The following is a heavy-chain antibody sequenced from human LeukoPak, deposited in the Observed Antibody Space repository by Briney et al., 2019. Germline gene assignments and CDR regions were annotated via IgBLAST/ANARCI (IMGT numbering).Heavy chain of an antibody. D-gene: IGHD5-12*01. CDR3: ARFGSGFDWQFDY. CDR1: GFTFSSYE. J-gene: IGHJ4*02. V-gene: IGHV3-48*03. CDR2: ISSSGSTI. Sequence: PGGSLRLSCAASGFTFSSYEMNWVRQAPGKGREWVSYISSSGSTIYYADSVKGRFTISRDNAKNSLYLQMNSLRAEDTAVYYCARFGSGFDWQFDYWGQGTLVTVSS.